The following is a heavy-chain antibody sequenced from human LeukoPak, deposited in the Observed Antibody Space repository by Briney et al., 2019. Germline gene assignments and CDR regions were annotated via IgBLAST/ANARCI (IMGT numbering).Heavy chain of an antibody. CDR3: ARRWGSNYWYFDL. CDR1: GGSISSGSYY. V-gene: IGHV4-31*03. J-gene: IGHJ2*01. D-gene: IGHD3-16*01. Sequence: SQTLSLTCTVSGGSISSGSYYWTWVRQHPGKGLEWIGNIDYSGSTYYNASLKSRVTISIDTSKNQFSLKVNSVTAADTAVYYCARRWGSNYWYFDLWGRGTLVTVSS. CDR2: IDYSGST.